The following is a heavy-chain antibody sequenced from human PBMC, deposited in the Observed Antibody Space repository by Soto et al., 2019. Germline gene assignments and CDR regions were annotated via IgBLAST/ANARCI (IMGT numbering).Heavy chain of an antibody. D-gene: IGHD3-10*01. J-gene: IGHJ4*02. V-gene: IGHV3-30-3*01. CDR2: ISYDGSNK. CDR3: ARDEGRWFGELFQSNPNYFDY. CDR1: GFTFSSYA. Sequence: QVQLVESGGGVVQPGRSLRLSCAASGFTFSSYAMHWVRQAPGKGLEWVAVISYDGSNKYYADSVKGRFTISRDNSKNTLYLQMNCLRAEDTAVYYCARDEGRWFGELFQSNPNYFDYWGQGTLVTVSS.